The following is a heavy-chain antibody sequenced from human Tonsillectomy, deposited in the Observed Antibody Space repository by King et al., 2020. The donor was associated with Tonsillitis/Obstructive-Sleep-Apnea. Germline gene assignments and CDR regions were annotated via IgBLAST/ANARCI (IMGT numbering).Heavy chain of an antibody. CDR2: IGTAGDT. J-gene: IGHJ6*03. CDR1: GFTFSSYD. CDR3: ASGASIGYCSSTSCPKFFYYMDV. V-gene: IGHV3-13*01. Sequence: VQLVESGGGLVQPGGSLRLSCAASGFTFSSYDMHWVRQATGKGLEWVSAIGTAGDTYYPGSVKGRFTISRENAKNSLYLQMNSLRAGDTAVYYCASGASIGYCSSTSCPKFFYYMDVWGKGTTVTVSS. D-gene: IGHD2-2*01.